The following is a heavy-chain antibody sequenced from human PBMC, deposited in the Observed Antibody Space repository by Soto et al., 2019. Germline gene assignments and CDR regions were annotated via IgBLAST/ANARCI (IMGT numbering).Heavy chain of an antibody. V-gene: IGHV1-69*13. Sequence: SVKVSCKASGGTFSSYAISWVRQALGQGLEWMGGIIPIFGTANYAQKFQGRVTITADESTSTAYMELSSLRSEDTAVYYCARPDNYDSSGYYYTWGQGTLVTVSS. CDR1: GGTFSSYA. CDR2: IIPIFGTA. J-gene: IGHJ5*02. D-gene: IGHD3-22*01. CDR3: ARPDNYDSSGYYYT.